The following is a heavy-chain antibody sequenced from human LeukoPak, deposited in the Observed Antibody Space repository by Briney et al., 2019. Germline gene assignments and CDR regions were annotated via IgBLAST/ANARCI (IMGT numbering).Heavy chain of an antibody. CDR2: IYYSGST. V-gene: IGHV4-30-4*01. D-gene: IGHD3-10*01. Sequence: SETLSLTCTVSGGSISSGDYYWSWIRQPPGKGLEWIGYIYYSGSTYYNPSLKSRVTISVDTSKNQFSLKLSSVTAADTAVYYCARVERLLWFGELLNWFDPWGRGTLVTVSS. CDR3: ARVERLLWFGELLNWFDP. CDR1: GGSISSGDYY. J-gene: IGHJ5*02.